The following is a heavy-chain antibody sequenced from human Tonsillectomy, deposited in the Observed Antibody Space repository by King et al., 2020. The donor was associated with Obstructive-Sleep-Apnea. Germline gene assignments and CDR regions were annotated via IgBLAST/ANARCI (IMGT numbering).Heavy chain of an antibody. Sequence: VQLVESGGGVVQPGGSLRLSCAASGFTFSSYGMHWVRQAPGKGLEWVAVISYEGNNKYYADSVKGRFTISRDNSKNTLYLQMNSLRAEDTAMYYCAKCYNSGSYYNGPRGWGQGTLVTVSS. CDR2: ISYEGNNK. V-gene: IGHV3-30*18. CDR3: AKCYNSGSYYNGPRG. D-gene: IGHD3-10*01. J-gene: IGHJ4*02. CDR1: GFTFSSYG.